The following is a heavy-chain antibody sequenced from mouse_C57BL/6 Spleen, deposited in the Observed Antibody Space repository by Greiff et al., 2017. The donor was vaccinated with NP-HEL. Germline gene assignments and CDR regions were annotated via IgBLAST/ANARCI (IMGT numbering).Heavy chain of an antibody. CDR3: ARGSLRRDYFDY. V-gene: IGHV5-4*01. Sequence: EVQRVESGGGLVKPGGSLKLSCAASGFTFSSYAMSWVRQTPEKRLEWVATISDGGSYTYYPDNVKGRFTISRDNAKNNLYLQMSHLKSEDTAMYYCARGSLRRDYFDYWGQGTTLTVSS. J-gene: IGHJ2*01. D-gene: IGHD6-2*01. CDR2: ISDGGSYT. CDR1: GFTFSSYA.